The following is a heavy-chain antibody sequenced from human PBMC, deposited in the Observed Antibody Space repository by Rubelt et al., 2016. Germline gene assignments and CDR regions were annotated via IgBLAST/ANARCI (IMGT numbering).Heavy chain of an antibody. CDR1: GGSISSNTHY. D-gene: IGHD1-26*01. CDR2: IYYSGST. Sequence: QLQLQESGPGLVKPSETLSLTCAVSGGSISSNTHYWGWIRQPPGKGLEWIGTIYYSGSTYYNPSLRNRVTISLDTSDNQFSLKLNSVTAADTASYYCARQSSLYSGGFSDFWGQGTLVTVSS. CDR3: ARQSSLYSGGFSDF. J-gene: IGHJ4*02. V-gene: IGHV4-39*07.